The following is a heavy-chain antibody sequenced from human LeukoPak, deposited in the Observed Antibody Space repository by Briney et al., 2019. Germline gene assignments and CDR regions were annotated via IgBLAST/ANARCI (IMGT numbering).Heavy chain of an antibody. CDR3: AKWGDYDVLTGYYVSDY. CDR1: GFTLSNYA. Sequence: GASLRLSCAASGFTLSNYAMSWVRQAPGKGLEWVSAITGSGGNTYYADSVKGRFTISRDNSKNTVFLQMNSLRAEDTAVYYCAKWGDYDVLTGYYVSDYWGQGTLVTVSS. CDR2: ITGSGGNT. J-gene: IGHJ4*02. D-gene: IGHD3-9*01. V-gene: IGHV3-23*01.